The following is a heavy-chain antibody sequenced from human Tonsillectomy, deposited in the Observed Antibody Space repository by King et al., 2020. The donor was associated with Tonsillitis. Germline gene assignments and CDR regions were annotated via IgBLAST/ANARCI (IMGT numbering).Heavy chain of an antibody. J-gene: IGHJ4*02. CDR2: IKQDGSEK. Sequence: VQLVESGGGLVQPGGSLRLSCAASGFTFSSYWMSWVRQAPGKGLEWVANIKQDGSEKYYVDSVKGRFTISRDNAKNSLYLQMNSLRAEDTAVYYCARDRSYGGNPPCGYWGQGTLVTVSS. CDR1: GFTFSSYW. V-gene: IGHV3-7*04. D-gene: IGHD4-23*01. CDR3: ARDRSYGGNPPCGY.